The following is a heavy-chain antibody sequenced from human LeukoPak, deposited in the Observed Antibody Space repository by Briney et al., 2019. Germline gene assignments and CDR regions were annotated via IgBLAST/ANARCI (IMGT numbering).Heavy chain of an antibody. V-gene: IGHV1-2*02. Sequence: ASVKVSCKASGYTFTGYYMHWVRQAPGQGLEWMGWINPNSGGTNYAQKFQGRVTMTRDTSVSTAYMELSRLRSDDTAVYYCARRKGSTNYYYYGMDVWDQGTTVTVSS. CDR3: ARRKGSTNYYYYGMDV. CDR1: GYTFTGYY. CDR2: INPNSGGT. J-gene: IGHJ6*02.